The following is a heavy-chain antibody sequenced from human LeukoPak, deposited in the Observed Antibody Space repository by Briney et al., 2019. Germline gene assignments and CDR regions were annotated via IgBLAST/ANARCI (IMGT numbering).Heavy chain of an antibody. CDR3: ARPSTYYYDSSGYYGY. CDR2: IKGGGGRT. J-gene: IGHJ4*02. CDR1: GFTFSSYA. V-gene: IGHV3-23*01. Sequence: GSLRLSCAASGFTFSSYAMDWVRQAPGKGLEWVSAIKGGGGRTYYADSVKGRFTISRDNSKNTVYLQMNSLRAEDTAVYYCARPSTYYYDSSGYYGYWGQGTLVTVSS. D-gene: IGHD3-22*01.